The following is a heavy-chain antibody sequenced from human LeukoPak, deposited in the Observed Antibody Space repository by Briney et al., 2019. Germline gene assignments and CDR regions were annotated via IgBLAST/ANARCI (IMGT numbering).Heavy chain of an antibody. V-gene: IGHV4-31*03. Sequence: SQTLSLTCTVSGGSISSGGYYWSWIRQHPGKGLEWIGYIYYSGSTYHNPSLKSRVTISVDTSKNQFSLKLSSVTAADTAVYYCARVAMVRGVIRGGLCFDYWGQGTLVTVSS. CDR1: GGSISSGGYY. D-gene: IGHD3-10*01. CDR3: ARVAMVRGVIRGGLCFDY. CDR2: IYYSGST. J-gene: IGHJ4*02.